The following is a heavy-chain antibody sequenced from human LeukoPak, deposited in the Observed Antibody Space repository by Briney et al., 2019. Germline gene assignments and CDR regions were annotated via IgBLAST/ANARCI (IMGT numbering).Heavy chain of an antibody. J-gene: IGHJ4*02. CDR1: GFTFSSYA. CDR2: ISGSGGST. CDR3: AKDYYDSSGYYRGVDY. V-gene: IGHV3-23*01. D-gene: IGHD3-22*01. Sequence: GGSLRLSCAASGFTFSSYAMSWGRQAPGKGLEWVSAISGSGGSTYYADSVKGRFTISRDNSKNTLYLQMNSLRAEDTAVYYCAKDYYDSSGYYRGVDYWGQGTLVTVSS.